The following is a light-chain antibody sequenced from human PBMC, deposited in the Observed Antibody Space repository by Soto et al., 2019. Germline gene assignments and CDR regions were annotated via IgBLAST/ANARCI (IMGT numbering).Light chain of an antibody. CDR2: DAY. CDR3: QQRHMWPIT. V-gene: IGKV3-11*01. Sequence: EIVMTQSPATLSVSPGEIATLSCRASQSVSSNLAWYQQKPGQTPRLLIYDAYNRATGIPPRFSGSGSGTDFTLTISSLEPEDSAVYYCQQRHMWPITFGQGTRLEIK. J-gene: IGKJ5*01. CDR1: QSVSSN.